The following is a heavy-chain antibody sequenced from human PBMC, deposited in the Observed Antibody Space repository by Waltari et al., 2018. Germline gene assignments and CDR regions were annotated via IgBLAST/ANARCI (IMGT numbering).Heavy chain of an antibody. V-gene: IGHV4-59*11. CDR1: GGSISSHY. J-gene: IGHJ4*02. D-gene: IGHD3-22*01. Sequence: QVQLQESGPGLVKPSETLSLTCTVSGGSISSHYWSWIRQPPGTGLEWIGEINHSGSTNYNPSLKSRVTISVDTSKNQFSLKLSSVTAADTAVYYCAKVHYYDSPTPQPPYYFDYWGQGTLVTVSS. CDR3: AKVHYYDSPTPQPPYYFDY. CDR2: INHSGST.